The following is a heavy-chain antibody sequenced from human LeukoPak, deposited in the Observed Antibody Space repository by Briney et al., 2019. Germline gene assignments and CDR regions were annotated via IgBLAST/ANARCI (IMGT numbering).Heavy chain of an antibody. CDR3: ARGVVAYELSPTDAFDI. D-gene: IGHD2-15*01. CDR2: IYYSGST. V-gene: IGHV4-31*03. CDR1: GGSISSGGYY. Sequence: SETLSLTCTVSGGSISSGGYYWSWIRQHPGKGLEWIGYIYYSGSTYYNPSLKSRVTISVDTSKNQFSLKLSSVTAADTAVYYCARGVVAYELSPTDAFDIWGQGTMVTVSS. J-gene: IGHJ3*02.